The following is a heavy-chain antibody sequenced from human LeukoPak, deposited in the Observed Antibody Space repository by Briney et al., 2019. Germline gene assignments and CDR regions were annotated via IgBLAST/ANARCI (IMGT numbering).Heavy chain of an antibody. J-gene: IGHJ4*02. Sequence: GASVKVSCKASGGTFSSYAIIWVRQAPGQGLEWMGGIIPIFGTANYAQKFQGRVTITADESTSTAYMELSSLRSEDTAVYYCTSDPTFYSGIYCFDYWGQGTLVTVSS. D-gene: IGHD2/OR15-2a*01. CDR1: GGTFSSYA. CDR3: TSDPTFYSGIYCFDY. V-gene: IGHV1-69*13. CDR2: IIPIFGTA.